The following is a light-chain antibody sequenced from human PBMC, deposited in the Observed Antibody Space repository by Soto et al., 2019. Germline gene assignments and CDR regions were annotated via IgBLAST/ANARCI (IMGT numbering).Light chain of an antibody. CDR2: DNN. V-gene: IGLV1-40*01. CDR1: SSNIGAGYV. Sequence: QLVLTQPPSVSGAPGQRVTLSCTGSSSNIGAGYVVHWYQQLPGTAPKLLIYDNNNRPSGVPDRFSGSKSGTSASLAITGLQAEDEADYYCQSYDSSLSGVVFGGGTKLTVL. J-gene: IGLJ3*02. CDR3: QSYDSSLSGVV.